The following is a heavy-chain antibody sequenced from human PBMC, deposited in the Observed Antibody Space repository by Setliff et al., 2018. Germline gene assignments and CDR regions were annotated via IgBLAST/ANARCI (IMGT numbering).Heavy chain of an antibody. J-gene: IGHJ5*02. D-gene: IGHD3-3*01. CDR1: GGTFSSYA. CDR3: ARDTYIGDFWSGYYIQGRFDP. CDR2: IIPIFGTA. V-gene: IGHV1-69*05. Sequence: ASVKVSCKASGGTFSSYAISWVRQAPGQGLEWMGRIIPIFGTANYAQKFQGRVTITRDTSASTAYMELSSLRSEDTAVYYCARDTYIGDFWSGYYIQGRFDPWGQGTLVTVSS.